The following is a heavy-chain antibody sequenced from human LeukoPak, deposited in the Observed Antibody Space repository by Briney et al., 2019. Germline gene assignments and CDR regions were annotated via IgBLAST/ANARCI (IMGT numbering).Heavy chain of an antibody. J-gene: IGHJ4*02. CDR2: ISSSGSTI. Sequence: GGSLRLSCAASGFTFSSYEMMWVRQAPGKGLEWISYISSSGSTIYYADSVKGRFTISRDNAKNSLYLQMNSLRAEDTAVYYCARAWTGYSYGDYWGQGTLVTVSS. CDR3: ARAWTGYSYGDY. D-gene: IGHD5-18*01. V-gene: IGHV3-48*03. CDR1: GFTFSSYE.